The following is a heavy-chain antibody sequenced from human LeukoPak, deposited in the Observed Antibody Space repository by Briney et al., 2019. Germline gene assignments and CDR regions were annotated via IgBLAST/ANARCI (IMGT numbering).Heavy chain of an antibody. J-gene: IGHJ3*02. CDR2: IKSKTSGGTT. CDR1: GFTFNNAW. V-gene: IGHV3-15*01. Sequence: GGSLRLSCAASGFTFNNAWMSWVRPAPGKGLEWVGRIKSKTSGGTTDYAAPVKGRFTISRDDSQNTLSLQMNSLKTEDTAVYYCTTGATYSPGAFDIWGQGTMVTVSS. CDR3: TTGATYSPGAFDI. D-gene: IGHD3-16*01.